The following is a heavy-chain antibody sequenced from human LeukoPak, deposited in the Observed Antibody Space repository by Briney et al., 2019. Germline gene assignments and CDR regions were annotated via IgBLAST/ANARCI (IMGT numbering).Heavy chain of an antibody. J-gene: IGHJ4*02. CDR3: TRPWVYGSGSYFYHPPFDS. Sequence: PSETLSLTCAVSGYSISSGYYWGWIRQPPGKGLEWIGSIYHSGSTYYNPSLKSRVTISVDTSKNQFSLKLRSVTAADTAVYYCTRPWVYGSGSYFYHPPFDSRGEGALVTVSS. CDR2: IYHSGST. CDR1: GYSISSGYY. D-gene: IGHD3-10*01. V-gene: IGHV4-38-2*01.